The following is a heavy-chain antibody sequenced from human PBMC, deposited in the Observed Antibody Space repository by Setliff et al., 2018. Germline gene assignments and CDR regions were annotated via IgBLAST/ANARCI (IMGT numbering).Heavy chain of an antibody. CDR3: ARGRRGNYDFWSGYSNWFDP. CDR1: GYTFTGYY. Sequence: ASVKVSCKASGYTFTGYYMHWVRQAPGQGLEWMGWINAGNGNIRYSQNFQGRVTITRNTSISTAYMELSSLRSEDTAVYYCARGRRGNYDFWSGYSNWFDPWGQGTLVTVSS. CDR2: INAGNGNI. V-gene: IGHV1-8*03. D-gene: IGHD3-3*01. J-gene: IGHJ5*02.